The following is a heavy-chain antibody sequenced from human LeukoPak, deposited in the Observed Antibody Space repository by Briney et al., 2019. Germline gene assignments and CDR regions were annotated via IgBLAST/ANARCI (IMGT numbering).Heavy chain of an antibody. J-gene: IGHJ4*02. D-gene: IGHD3-22*01. Sequence: GGSLRLSCAASGFTLSSYAMHWVRQAPGKGLEYVSTISSNGGSTYYVNSVKGRFTISRDNSKNTLFLQMGSLRAEDMAVYYCARGTYYDSSGYYFFDYWGQGTLVTVSS. CDR1: GFTLSSYA. V-gene: IGHV3-64*01. CDR2: ISSNGGST. CDR3: ARGTYYDSSGYYFFDY.